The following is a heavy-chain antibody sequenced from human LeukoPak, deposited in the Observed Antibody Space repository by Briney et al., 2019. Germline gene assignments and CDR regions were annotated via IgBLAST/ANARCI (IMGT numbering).Heavy chain of an antibody. CDR3: ARWLYYYDSSGYGDDAFDI. J-gene: IGHJ3*02. CDR1: GYTFTSYH. D-gene: IGHD3-22*01. CDR2: MNPNSGNT. Sequence: GASVKVSCKASGYTFTSYHINWVRQATGQGLEWMGWMNPNSGNTGYAQKFQGRVTMTRNTSISTAYMELSSLRSEDTAVYYCARWLYYYDSSGYGDDAFDIWGQGTMVTVSS. V-gene: IGHV1-8*01.